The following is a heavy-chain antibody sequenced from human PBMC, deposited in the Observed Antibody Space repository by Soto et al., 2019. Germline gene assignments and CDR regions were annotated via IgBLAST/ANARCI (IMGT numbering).Heavy chain of an antibody. J-gene: IGHJ5*02. CDR3: ARNPSLDGLNWFDP. V-gene: IGHV3-48*01. D-gene: IGHD3-3*01. CDR1: GFTFSSYS. CDR2: ISSSSSTI. Sequence: GGSLRLSCAASGFTFSSYSMNWVRQAPGKGLEWVSYISSSSSTIYYADSVKGRFTISRDNAKNSLYLQMNSLRAEDTAVYYCARNPSLDGLNWFDPWGQETLVTVSS.